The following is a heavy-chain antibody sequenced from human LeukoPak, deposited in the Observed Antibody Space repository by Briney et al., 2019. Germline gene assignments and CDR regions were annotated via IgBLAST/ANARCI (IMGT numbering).Heavy chain of an antibody. CDR2: ISNSGSTI. Sequence: GGSLRLSCAASGFIFRDYYINWIRQAPGKGLEWVSYISNSGSTIYFADSVKGRFTISRDNAKNSLYLQMNSLRAEDTAVYYCARSIWPRAAAGTFDYWGQGTLVTVSS. V-gene: IGHV3-11*01. CDR3: ARSIWPRAAAGTFDY. J-gene: IGHJ4*02. CDR1: GFIFRDYY. D-gene: IGHD6-13*01.